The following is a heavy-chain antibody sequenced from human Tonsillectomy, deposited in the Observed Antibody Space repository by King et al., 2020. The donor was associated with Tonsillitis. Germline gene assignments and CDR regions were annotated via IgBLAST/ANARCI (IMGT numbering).Heavy chain of an antibody. J-gene: IGHJ4*02. Sequence: VQLVESGGGLVKPGGSLRLSCAASGFAFNIYSMNWVRQAPGKGPECVASISSTSKYIYYGASVKGRFTISRDNAKNSLYLQMNSLRAEDTALYYCTRATSVATRRPFDYWGQGTLVTVSS. CDR1: GFAFNIYS. CDR3: TRATSVATRRPFDY. V-gene: IGHV3-21*01. D-gene: IGHD6-6*01. CDR2: ISSTSKYI.